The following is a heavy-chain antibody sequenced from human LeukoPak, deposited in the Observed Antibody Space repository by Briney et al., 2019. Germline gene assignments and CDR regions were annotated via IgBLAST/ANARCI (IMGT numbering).Heavy chain of an antibody. D-gene: IGHD3-22*01. CDR2: IYYSGST. CDR1: VGSISSYY. J-gene: IGHJ4*02. CDR3: ARSISSGWIYYFDY. Sequence: SETLSLTCTVSVGSISSYYWSWIRQPPGKGLEWIGYIYYSGSTNYNPSLKSRVTISVKTSKNQFSLKLSSVTAADTAVYYCARSISSGWIYYFDYWGQGTLVTVSS. V-gene: IGHV4-59*01.